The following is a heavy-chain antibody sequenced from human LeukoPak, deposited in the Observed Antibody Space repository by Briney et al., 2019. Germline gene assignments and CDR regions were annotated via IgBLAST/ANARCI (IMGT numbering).Heavy chain of an antibody. CDR1: GFTFSSYS. CDR3: AKSGYSYGFRDAFDI. D-gene: IGHD5-18*01. CDR2: ISSSSSYI. Sequence: GGSLRLSCAASGFTFSSYSMNWVRQAPGKGLEWVSSISSSSSYIYYADSVKGRFTISRDNAKNTLYLQMNRLGAEDTAVYYCAKSGYSYGFRDAFDIWGQGTMVTVSS. V-gene: IGHV3-21*04. J-gene: IGHJ3*02.